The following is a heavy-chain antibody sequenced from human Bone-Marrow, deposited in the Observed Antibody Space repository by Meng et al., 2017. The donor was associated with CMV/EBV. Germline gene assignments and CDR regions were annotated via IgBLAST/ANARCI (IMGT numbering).Heavy chain of an antibody. CDR3: ARRGNSYAFDI. CDR1: GFSFSTSP. J-gene: IGHJ3*02. Sequence: GSLRLSCAASGFSFSTSPMHWVRQAPGKGLEYVSAITSNGGNTYYADSVKGRFTISRDNSKNTLYLQMGSLRAEDMAVYYCARRGNSYAFDIWGQGTMVTVSS. V-gene: IGHV3-64*02. D-gene: IGHD1/OR15-1a*01. CDR2: ITSNGGNT.